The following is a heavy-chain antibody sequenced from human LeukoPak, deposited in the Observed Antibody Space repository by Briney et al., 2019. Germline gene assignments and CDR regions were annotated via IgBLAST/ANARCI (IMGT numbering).Heavy chain of an antibody. CDR3: ARAYSGSFYFDY. V-gene: IGHV1-18*01. D-gene: IGHD1-26*01. Sequence: GASVKVSCKASGYTFTSYGISWMRQPPAQGLEWMGWFTAYNGNANYAQTLQGRVTMTTDTTTSTAYMELRSLRSDDTAVYYCARAYSGSFYFDYWGQGTLVTVSS. J-gene: IGHJ4*02. CDR1: GYTFTSYG. CDR2: FTAYNGNA.